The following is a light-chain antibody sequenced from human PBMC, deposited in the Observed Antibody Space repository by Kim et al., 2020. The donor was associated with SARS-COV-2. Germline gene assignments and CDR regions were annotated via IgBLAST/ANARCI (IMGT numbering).Light chain of an antibody. CDR1: QSVSSTF. J-gene: IGKJ2*01. CDR2: GAS. CDR3: QQYGSGSWYN. Sequence: EIVLTQSPGTLSLSPGERATLSCRASQSVSSTFLAWYQQKPGQAPRLLIYGASSRATGIPDRFSGSGSGTDFTLTISRLEPEDFAVYYCQQYGSGSWYNFGQGTKLEIK. V-gene: IGKV3-20*01.